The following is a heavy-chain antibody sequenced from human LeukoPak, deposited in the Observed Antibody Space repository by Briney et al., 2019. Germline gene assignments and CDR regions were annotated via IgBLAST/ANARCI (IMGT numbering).Heavy chain of an antibody. CDR3: ARGHYYDSSGPGY. CDR1: GFTFSSYA. V-gene: IGHV3-30-3*01. D-gene: IGHD3-22*01. CDR2: ISYDGSNK. J-gene: IGHJ4*02. Sequence: GGSLRLSCAASGFTFSSYAMHWVRQAPGKGLEWVAVISYDGSNKYYADSVKGRFTISRGNSKNTLYPQMNSLRAEDTAVYYCARGHYYDSSGPGYWGQGTLVTVSS.